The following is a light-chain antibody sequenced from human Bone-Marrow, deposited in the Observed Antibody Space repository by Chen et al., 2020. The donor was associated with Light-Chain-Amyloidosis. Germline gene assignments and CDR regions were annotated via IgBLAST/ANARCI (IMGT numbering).Light chain of an antibody. V-gene: IGLV3-21*02. CDR3: QVWDRSSDRPV. Sequence: SYVLTPPSSVSVAPGLTATIACGGNNIGSTSVHWYQQTPGQAPLLVVYDDSDRPSGIPERLSGSNSGNTATLTISRVEAGDEADYYCQVWDRSSDRPVFGGGTKLTVL. J-gene: IGLJ3*02. CDR2: DDS. CDR1: NIGSTS.